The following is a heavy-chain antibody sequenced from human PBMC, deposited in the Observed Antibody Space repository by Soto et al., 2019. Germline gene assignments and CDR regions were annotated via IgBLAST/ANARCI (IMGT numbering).Heavy chain of an antibody. D-gene: IGHD3-10*01. J-gene: IGHJ4*02. V-gene: IGHV1-3*01. CDR1: GYTFTSYA. Sequence: ASVKVSCKASGYTFTSYAMHWVRQAPGQRLEWMGWINAGNGNTKYSQKFQGRVTITRDTSASTAYMELSSLRSEDTAVYYCARDGLLLWFGELLYWGQGTLVTVSS. CDR3: ARDGLLLWFGELLY. CDR2: INAGNGNT.